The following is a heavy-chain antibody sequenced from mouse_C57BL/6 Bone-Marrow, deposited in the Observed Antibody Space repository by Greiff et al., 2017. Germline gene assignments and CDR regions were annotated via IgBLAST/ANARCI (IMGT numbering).Heavy chain of an antibody. CDR3: ARVKKYWYFDG. CDR2: IYPRSGNT. CDR1: GYTFTSYG. Sequence: VQLQQSGAELARPGASVKLSCKASGYTFTSYGISWVKQRTGKGLVWIGEIYPRSGNTYYNEKFKGKAPLTADKSSSTAYMELRSLTSEDAAVYFCARVKKYWYFDGGGTGTTVTVSS. V-gene: IGHV1-81*01. J-gene: IGHJ1*03.